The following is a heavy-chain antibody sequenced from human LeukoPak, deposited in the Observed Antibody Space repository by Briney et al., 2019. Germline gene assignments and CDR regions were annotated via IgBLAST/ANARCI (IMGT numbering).Heavy chain of an antibody. J-gene: IGHJ5*02. CDR2: IYTSGGT. Sequence: SETLSLTCTVSGGFISHYYWSWIRQPAGKGLEWIGHIYTSGGTNYNPSLKSRVTMSVDTSKNLFSLRLSSVTAADTAVYYCAREIYDFADYEGFAWFDPWGQGILVTVSS. CDR1: GGFISHYY. V-gene: IGHV4-4*07. CDR3: AREIYDFADYEGFAWFDP. D-gene: IGHD4-17*01.